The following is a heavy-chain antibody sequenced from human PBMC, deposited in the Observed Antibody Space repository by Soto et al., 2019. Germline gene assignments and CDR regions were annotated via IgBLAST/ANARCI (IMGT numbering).Heavy chain of an antibody. CDR2: MNPNSGNT. V-gene: IGHV1-8*01. CDR1: GYTFTSYD. CDR3: ARGVDCSSTSCYAPVNNWFDP. J-gene: IGHJ5*02. Sequence: QVQLVQSGAEVKKPGASVKVSCKASGYTFTSYDINWVRQATGQGLEWMGWMNPNSGNTGYAQKIQGKVTMTRNTSISAAYMELSSLRCEDTAVYYCARGVDCSSTSCYAPVNNWFDPWGQGTLVTVSS. D-gene: IGHD2-2*01.